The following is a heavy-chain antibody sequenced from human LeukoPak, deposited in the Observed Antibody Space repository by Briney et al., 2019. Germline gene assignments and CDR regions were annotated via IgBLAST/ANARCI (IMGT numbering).Heavy chain of an antibody. CDR3: ARESSGYYRLFDY. V-gene: IGHV4-59*01. D-gene: IGHD3-22*01. CDR2: IYYSGST. J-gene: IGHJ4*02. Sequence: SETLSLTCTVSGGSISSYYWSWIRQPPGKGLEWIGYIYYSGSTNYNPSLKSRVTISVDTSKNQFSLKLSSVTAADTAVYYCARESSGYYRLFDYWGQGTLVTVSS. CDR1: GGSISSYY.